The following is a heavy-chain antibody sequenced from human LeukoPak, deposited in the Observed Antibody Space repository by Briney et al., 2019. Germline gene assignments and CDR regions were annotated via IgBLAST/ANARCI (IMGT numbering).Heavy chain of an antibody. V-gene: IGHV4-34*01. D-gene: IGHD4-17*01. J-gene: IGHJ3*02. CDR3: ARGRTTDDAFDI. CDR2: INHSGST. Sequence: SETLSLTCAVYGGSFSGYYWSWVRQPPGKGLEWIGEINHSGSTNYNPSLKSRVTISVDTSKNQFSLKLSSVTAADTAVYYCARGRTTDDAFDIWGQGTIVIVSS. CDR1: GGSFSGYY.